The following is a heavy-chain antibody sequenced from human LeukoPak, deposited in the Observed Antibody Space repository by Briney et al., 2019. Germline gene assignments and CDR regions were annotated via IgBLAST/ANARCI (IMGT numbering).Heavy chain of an antibody. Sequence: SVKVSCKASGGTFSSYAISWVRQAPGQGLEWMGGIIPIFGTANYAQKFQGRVTITADESTSTAYMELSSLRSEDTAVYYCARVYDSSGSPYYYYYYMDVWGKGTTVTVSS. CDR2: IIPIFGTA. CDR3: ARVYDSSGSPYYYYYYMDV. D-gene: IGHD3-22*01. J-gene: IGHJ6*03. V-gene: IGHV1-69*01. CDR1: GGTFSSYA.